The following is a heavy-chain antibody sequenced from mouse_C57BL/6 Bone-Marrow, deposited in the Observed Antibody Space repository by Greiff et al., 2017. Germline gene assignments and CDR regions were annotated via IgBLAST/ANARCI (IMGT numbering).Heavy chain of an antibody. CDR2: IYPGSGST. CDR1: GYTFTSYW. Sequence: VQLQQSGAELVTPGASVKMSCKASGYTFTSYWITWVKQRPGQGLEWIGDIYPGSGSTNYNEKFKSKATLTVDTSSSTAYMQLSSLTSEDSAVYYCARKIYYGSSPDYWGQGTTLTVSS. D-gene: IGHD1-1*01. V-gene: IGHV1-55*01. CDR3: ARKIYYGSSPDY. J-gene: IGHJ2*01.